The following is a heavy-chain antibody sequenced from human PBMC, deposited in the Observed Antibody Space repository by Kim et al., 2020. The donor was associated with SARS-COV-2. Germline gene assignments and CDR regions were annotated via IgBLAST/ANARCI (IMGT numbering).Heavy chain of an antibody. CDR2: ISSSSSYI. V-gene: IGHV3-21*01. J-gene: IGHJ4*02. D-gene: IGHD6-19*01. Sequence: GGSLRLSCAASGFTFSSYSMNWVRQAPGKGLEWVSSISSSSSYIYYADSVKGRFTISRDNAKNSLYLQMNSLRAEDTAVYYCAREVSYSSGWSSQNNFDYWGQGTLVTVSS. CDR1: GFTFSSYS. CDR3: AREVSYSSGWSSQNNFDY.